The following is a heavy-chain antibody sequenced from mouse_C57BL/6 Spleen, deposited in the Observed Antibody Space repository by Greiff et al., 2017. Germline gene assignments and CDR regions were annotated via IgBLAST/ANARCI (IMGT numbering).Heavy chain of an antibody. J-gene: IGHJ4*01. Sequence: EVQLKESGPGLAKPSQTLSLTCSASGYSITSDYWNWIRQFPGNKLEYIGYISYSGSTYYNPSLNSLISITRDTAKNQYYLQMNAVTAEDTATYYGARSDSAGLGAMDYWGQGTSVTVSS. CDR1: GYSITSDY. D-gene: IGHD3-2*02. V-gene: IGHV3-8*01. CDR3: ARSDSAGLGAMDY. CDR2: ISYSGST.